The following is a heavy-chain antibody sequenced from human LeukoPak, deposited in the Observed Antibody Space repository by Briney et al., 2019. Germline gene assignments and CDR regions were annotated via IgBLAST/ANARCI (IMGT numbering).Heavy chain of an antibody. V-gene: IGHV4-59*01. J-gene: IGHJ3*02. Sequence: TAETLSLTCTVSGGSISSYYWSWIRQPPGKGLEWIGYIYYSGSTNYNPSLKSRVTISVDTSKNQFSLKLSSVTAADTAVYYCAREVLGGSYQPGAFDIWSQGTMVTVSS. CDR2: IYYSGST. CDR3: AREVLGGSYQPGAFDI. D-gene: IGHD1-26*01. CDR1: GGSISSYY.